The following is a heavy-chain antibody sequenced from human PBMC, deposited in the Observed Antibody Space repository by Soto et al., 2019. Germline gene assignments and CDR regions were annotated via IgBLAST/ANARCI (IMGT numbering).Heavy chain of an antibody. D-gene: IGHD6-19*01. V-gene: IGHV3-33*01. Sequence: GGPLRLASTAAGFTFSSYGMHWVRQAPGKGLEWVAVIWYDGSNKYYADSVKGRFTISRDNSKNTLYLQMNSLRAEDTAVYYCARDRLPYSSGWYGYYLDSWGQRTLVTVPS. J-gene: IGHJ4*02. CDR2: IWYDGSNK. CDR3: ARDRLPYSSGWYGYYLDS. CDR1: GFTFSSYG.